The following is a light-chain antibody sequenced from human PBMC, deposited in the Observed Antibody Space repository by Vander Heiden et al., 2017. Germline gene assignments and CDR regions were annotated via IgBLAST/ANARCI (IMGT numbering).Light chain of an antibody. CDR2: GAS. V-gene: IGKV3-15*01. J-gene: IGKJ2*02. CDR1: QSVSSN. CDR3: QQNNNWPPGT. Sequence: EIVMTQSPATLSVSPGERATLSCRASQSVSSNLAWYQQKPGQAPRLLIYGASTRATGIPASFSGSGYGTEFTLTISSRQSEDFAVYYCQQNNNWPPGTFGQGTKLEIK.